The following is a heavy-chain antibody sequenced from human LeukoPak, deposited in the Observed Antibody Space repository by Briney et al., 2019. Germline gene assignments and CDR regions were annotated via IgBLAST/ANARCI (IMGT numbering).Heavy chain of an antibody. D-gene: IGHD3-9*01. V-gene: IGHV3-33*03. J-gene: IGHJ6*03. CDR1: GFTFSSYG. CDR2: IWYDGSNK. Sequence: PGGSLRLSCAASGFTFSSYGMHWARQAPGKGLEWVAVIWYDGSNKYYADSVKGRVTISRENSKNSLYLQMNSLRTEDTDLYYCAKGVDYYDILTGYSDYYYYMDVWGKGTTVTVSS. CDR3: AKGVDYYDILTGYSDYYYYMDV.